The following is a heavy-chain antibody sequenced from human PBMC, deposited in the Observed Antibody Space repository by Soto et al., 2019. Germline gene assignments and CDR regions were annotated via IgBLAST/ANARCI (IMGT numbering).Heavy chain of an antibody. CDR2: IIPVIDTA. CDR1: GGTFN. Sequence: QVQLVQSGAEVKKPGSSVKVSCKVSGGTFNIRWVRQAPGQGLEWMGGIIPVIDTANYARKFQGRVTITADRATNVVYLEMRSLRFEDTAVYYCVRGSGADAFDTWRQGTVVTVSS. CDR3: VRGSGADAFDT. V-gene: IGHV1-69*06. J-gene: IGHJ3*02. D-gene: IGHD7-27*01.